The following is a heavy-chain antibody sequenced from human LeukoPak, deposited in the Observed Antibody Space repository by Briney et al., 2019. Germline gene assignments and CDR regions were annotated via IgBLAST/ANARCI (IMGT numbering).Heavy chain of an antibody. J-gene: IGHJ4*02. V-gene: IGHV3-7*01. CDR2: IKQDGSEK. Sequence: GGSLRLCCTASEFTFSSYWMSWVRQAPGNGLEWVANIKQDGSEKYYVDSVKGRSTISRDNGKNSLYLQMNSLRAEDTAVYYCARERSALLEFDDWGQGTLVTVSS. CDR3: ARERSALLEFDD. CDR1: EFTFSSYW. D-gene: IGHD2-15*01.